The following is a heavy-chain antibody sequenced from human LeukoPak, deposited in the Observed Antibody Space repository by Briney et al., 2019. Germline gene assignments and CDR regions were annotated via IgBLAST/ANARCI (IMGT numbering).Heavy chain of an antibody. CDR3: TRDYSRPGFDV. D-gene: IGHD4-11*01. Sequence: GGSLRLSCAASGFASSRFWMYWVRQLPGKGLVWVSCIKGDGTSTYYADSVKGRFTVSRDNAKNTVYLQMDGLRAEDTAVYYCTRDYSRPGFDVWGKGTMVTVSS. V-gene: IGHV3-74*01. CDR2: IKGDGTST. CDR1: GFASSRFW. J-gene: IGHJ3*01.